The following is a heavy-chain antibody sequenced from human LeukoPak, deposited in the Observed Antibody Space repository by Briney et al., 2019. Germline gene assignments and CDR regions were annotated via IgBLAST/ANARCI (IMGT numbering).Heavy chain of an antibody. V-gene: IGHV4-4*07. Sequence: SETLSLTCTVSGGSISSYYWSWIRQPAGKGLEWIGRIYTSGSTNYNPSLKSRVTMSVDTSKNQFSLKLSSVTAADTAVYYCAREYHRGVTNWFDPWGQGTLVTVSS. J-gene: IGHJ5*02. CDR3: AREYHRGVTNWFDP. D-gene: IGHD3-10*01. CDR2: IYTSGST. CDR1: GGSISSYY.